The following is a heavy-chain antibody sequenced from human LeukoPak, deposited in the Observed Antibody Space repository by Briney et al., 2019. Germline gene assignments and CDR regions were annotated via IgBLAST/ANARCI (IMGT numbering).Heavy chain of an antibody. CDR3: ARSSSGYYFDY. D-gene: IGHD3-22*01. J-gene: IGHJ4*02. Sequence: GASVKVSCKASGYTFTGYYMHWVRQAPGQGLEWMGWINTNTGNPTYAQGFTGRFVFSLDTSVSTAYLQISSLKAEDTAVYYCARSSSGYYFDYWGQGTLVTVSS. CDR2: INTNTGNP. V-gene: IGHV7-4-1*02. CDR1: GYTFTGYY.